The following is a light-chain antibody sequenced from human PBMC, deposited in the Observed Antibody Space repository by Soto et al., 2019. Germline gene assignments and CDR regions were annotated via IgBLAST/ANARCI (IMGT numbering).Light chain of an antibody. J-gene: IGLJ1*01. CDR3: AACDGRQSGYL. Sequence: SVLTQPPSASGTPGQRVTISCSGRSSDIGNNFVYWYQQLPGTAPKLLIYRNNQRPSGVPDRFSGSQSGTSPSLAIRGLRSEQEPHYYCAACDGRQSGYLFGTGTKVTVL. CDR1: SSDIGNNF. CDR2: RNN. V-gene: IGLV1-47*01.